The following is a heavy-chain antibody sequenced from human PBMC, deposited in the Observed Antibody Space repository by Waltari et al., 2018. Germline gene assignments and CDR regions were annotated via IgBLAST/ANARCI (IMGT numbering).Heavy chain of an antibody. CDR2: IYYSGST. D-gene: IGHD4-17*01. J-gene: IGHJ3*02. CDR1: GGSISSHY. V-gene: IGHV4-59*11. CDR3: ARVTDYDAFDI. Sequence: QVQLQESGPGLVKPSETLSLTCTVSGGSISSHYWSWIRQPPGKGLEWIGYIYYSGSTNDNPSLKSRVTISVDTSKNQFSLKLSSVTAADTAVYYCARVTDYDAFDIWGQGTMVTVSS.